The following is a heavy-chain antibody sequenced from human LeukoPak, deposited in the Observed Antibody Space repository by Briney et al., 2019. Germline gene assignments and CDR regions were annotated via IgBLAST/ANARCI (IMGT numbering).Heavy chain of an antibody. CDR3: AKSLGGGATVVHD. CDR2: ISASGGGT. J-gene: IGHJ4*02. D-gene: IGHD3-16*02. V-gene: IGHV3-23*01. CDR1: GFTFSTYF. Sequence: GGSLRLSCTTSGFTFSTYFLSWVRQAPENGLEWVSGISASGGGTYYTDSVKGRFTISRDNSKNTLYLQMNSLRAEDTAVYYCAKSLGGGATVVHDWGQGTLVTVSS.